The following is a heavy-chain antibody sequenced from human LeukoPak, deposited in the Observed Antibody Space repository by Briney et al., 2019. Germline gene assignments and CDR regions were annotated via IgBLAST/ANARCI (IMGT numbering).Heavy chain of an antibody. D-gene: IGHD3-9*01. CDR3: ARWGAVLRYFDWLLPTDY. J-gene: IGHJ4*02. V-gene: IGHV1-2*02. CDR2: INPNSGGT. Sequence: ASVKVSCKASGYTFTGYYMHWVRQAPGQGLEWMGWINPNSGGTNYAQKFQGRVTMTRDTSISTAYMELSRLRSDDTAVYYCARWGAVLRYFDWLLPTDYWGQGTLVTVSS. CDR1: GYTFTGYY.